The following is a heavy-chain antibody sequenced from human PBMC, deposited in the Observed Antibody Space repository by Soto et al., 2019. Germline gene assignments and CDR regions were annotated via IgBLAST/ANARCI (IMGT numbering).Heavy chain of an antibody. CDR1: GGTFSSYT. CDR3: ARRNCSGGSCYSGYFDY. CDR2: VIPILGIA. V-gene: IGHV1-69*02. J-gene: IGHJ4*02. D-gene: IGHD2-15*01. Sequence: SVKVSCKASGGTFSSYTISWVRQAPGQGLEWMGRVIPILGIANYAQKFQGRVTITADKSTSTAYMELSSLRSEDTAVYYCARRNCSGGSCYSGYFDYWGQGTLVSVSS.